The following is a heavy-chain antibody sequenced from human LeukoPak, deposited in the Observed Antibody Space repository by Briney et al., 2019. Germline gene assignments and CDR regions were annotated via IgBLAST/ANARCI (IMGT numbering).Heavy chain of an antibody. J-gene: IGHJ4*02. Sequence: ASVRVSCKASGYTFTGHYIHWVRQAPGQGLEWVGSINPDSGDTNYAQNFQGWVTMTRDTSFSTAYMDLSRLTSDDTAVYYCARGRVDRTGYDYFDCRGQGTLVTVSS. CDR1: GYTFTGHY. D-gene: IGHD3-22*01. CDR3: ARGRVDRTGYDYFDC. V-gene: IGHV1-2*04. CDR2: INPDSGDT.